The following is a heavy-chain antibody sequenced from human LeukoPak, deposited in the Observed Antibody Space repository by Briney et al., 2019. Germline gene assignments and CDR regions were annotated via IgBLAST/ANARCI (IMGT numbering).Heavy chain of an antibody. V-gene: IGHV4-31*11. CDR3: ARVPTDDAFDI. Sequence: PSETLSLTCGVSGGSISGTNWWSWVRQHPGKGLEWIGYIFYSGSTYYNPSLKSRVTISVDTSKNQFSLKLSSVTAADTAVYFCARVPTDDAFDIWGQGTMVTVSS. CDR2: IFYSGST. CDR1: GGSISGTNW. J-gene: IGHJ3*02.